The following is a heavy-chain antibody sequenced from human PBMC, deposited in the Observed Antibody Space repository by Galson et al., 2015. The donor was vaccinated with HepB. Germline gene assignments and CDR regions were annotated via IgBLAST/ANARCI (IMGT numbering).Heavy chain of an antibody. D-gene: IGHD3-22*01. CDR1: GFTFSSYA. J-gene: IGHJ4*02. CDR3: AKVRSGYSRYYFDY. V-gene: IGHV3-23*01. Sequence: SLRLSCAASGFTFSSYAMSWVRQAPGKGLEWVSAISGSGGSTYYADSVKGRFTISRDNSKNTLYLQMNSLRAGDTAVYYCAKVRSGYSRYYFDYWGQGTLVTVSS. CDR2: ISGSGGST.